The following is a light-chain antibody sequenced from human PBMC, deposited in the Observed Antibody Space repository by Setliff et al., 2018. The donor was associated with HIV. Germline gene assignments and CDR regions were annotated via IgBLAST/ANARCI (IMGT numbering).Light chain of an antibody. J-gene: IGLJ1*01. CDR3: CSNTGSNTFV. V-gene: IGLV2-23*01. CDR2: QAT. CDR1: SNDVGRYDL. Sequence: QSAPAQPASVSGSPGQSITISCTGTSNDVGRYDLVSWYQQHPARAPKLIIYQATRRPSGVSNRFSGSKSGNVASLTISGLQAEDEADYYCCSNTGSNTFVFGTGTKVTVL.